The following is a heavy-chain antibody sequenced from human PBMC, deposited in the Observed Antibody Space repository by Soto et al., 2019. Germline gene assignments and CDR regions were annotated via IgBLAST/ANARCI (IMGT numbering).Heavy chain of an antibody. Sequence: PGGSLRLSCAASGFTFSSYSMNWVRQAPGKGLEWVSSISSSSYIYYADSVKGRFTISRDNAKNSLYLQMNSLRAEDTAVYYCARDRGAYYGSGPYYYYGMDVWGQGTTVTVSS. CDR3: ARDRGAYYGSGPYYYYGMDV. J-gene: IGHJ6*02. V-gene: IGHV3-21*01. D-gene: IGHD3-10*01. CDR1: GFTFSSYS. CDR2: ISSSSYI.